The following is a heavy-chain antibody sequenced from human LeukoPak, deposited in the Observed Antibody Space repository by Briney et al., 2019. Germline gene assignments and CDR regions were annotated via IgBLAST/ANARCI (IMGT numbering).Heavy chain of an antibody. V-gene: IGHV3-23*01. CDR2: VSGSGNRT. Sequence: GGSLTLSCAASGFTFSSYAMSWVRQAPGKGLEWVSSVSGSGNRTYYADSVKGRFTISRDNSKNTLYLQMNSLIAEDTAVYYCAKSQDFGDYDVAFWGQGTLVTVSS. CDR1: GFTFSSYA. J-gene: IGHJ4*02. CDR3: AKSQDFGDYDVAF. D-gene: IGHD4-17*01.